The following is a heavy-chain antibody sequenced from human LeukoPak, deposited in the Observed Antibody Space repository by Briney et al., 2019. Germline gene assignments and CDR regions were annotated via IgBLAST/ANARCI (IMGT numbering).Heavy chain of an antibody. CDR1: GFTSSGSA. D-gene: IGHD6-13*01. CDR3: ARDRLVAAAGITRLNWFDP. CDR2: IRSKANSYAT. J-gene: IGHJ5*02. Sequence: GGSLRLSCAASGFTSSGSAMHWVRQASGKGLEWVGRIRSKANSYATAYAASVKGRFTISRDDSKNTAYLQMNSLKTEDTAVYYCARDRLVAAAGITRLNWFDPWGQGTLVTVSS. V-gene: IGHV3-73*01.